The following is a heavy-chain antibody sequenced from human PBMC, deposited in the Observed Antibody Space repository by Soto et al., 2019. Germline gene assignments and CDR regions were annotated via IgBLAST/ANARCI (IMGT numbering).Heavy chain of an antibody. J-gene: IGHJ4*02. D-gene: IGHD3-3*01. V-gene: IGHV3-30-3*01. CDR3: ARPLGQYYDFWSGIDY. Sequence: PGGSLRLSCAASGFTFSSYAIHWVRQAPGKGLEWVAVISYDGSNKYYADSVKGRFTISRDNSKNTLYLQMNSLRAEDTAVYYCARPLGQYYDFWSGIDYWGQGTLVTVSS. CDR2: ISYDGSNK. CDR1: GFTFSSYA.